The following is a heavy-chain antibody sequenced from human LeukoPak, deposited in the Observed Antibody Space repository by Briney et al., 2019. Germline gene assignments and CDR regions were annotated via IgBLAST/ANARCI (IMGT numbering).Heavy chain of an antibody. J-gene: IGHJ4*02. V-gene: IGHV4-38-2*01. Sequence: SETLSLTCAVSGYSISSGDYWGWIRQPPGKGLEWIGSIYNSVSTYYNPSLKSRVTTSVDTSKRQFSLTLSSVTAADTATYYCARLCQVTTCAKFEYWGQGILVTVAS. CDR2: IYNSVST. D-gene: IGHD2-21*02. CDR1: GYSISSGDY. CDR3: ARLCQVTTCAKFEY.